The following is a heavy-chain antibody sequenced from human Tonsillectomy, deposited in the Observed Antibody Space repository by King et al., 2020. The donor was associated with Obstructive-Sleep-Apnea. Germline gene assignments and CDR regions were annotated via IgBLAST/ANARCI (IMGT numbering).Heavy chain of an antibody. CDR3: ARGTPHYCSGGSCYSYGLDY. CDR1: GGSISSSNL. D-gene: IGHD2-15*01. J-gene: IGHJ4*02. V-gene: IGHV4-4*02. CDR2: IYQSGST. Sequence: VQLQESGPGLVKPSETLSLTCAVSGGSISSSNLWSWVRQPPGKGLEWIGEIYQSGSTNYKPSLMSRVTISVDKSKNQFSLKVSSVTAADTAVYYCARGTPHYCSGGSCYSYGLDYWGQGTLVTVSS.